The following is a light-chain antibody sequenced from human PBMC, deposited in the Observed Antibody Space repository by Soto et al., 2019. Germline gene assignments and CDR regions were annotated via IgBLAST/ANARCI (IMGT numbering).Light chain of an antibody. CDR3: SSYTSSSTPYV. J-gene: IGLJ1*01. CDR1: SSDVGGYNY. CDR2: DVT. Sequence: QSVLTQPASVSVSPGQSITISCTGTSSDVGGYNYASWYQQHPVKAPKLMIYDVTNRPSGVSDRFSGSKSGNTASLTISGLQAEDEADYYCSSYTSSSTPYVFGTGTKVTVL. V-gene: IGLV2-14*01.